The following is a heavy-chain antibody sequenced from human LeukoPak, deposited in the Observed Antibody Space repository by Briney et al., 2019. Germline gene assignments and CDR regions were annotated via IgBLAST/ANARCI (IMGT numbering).Heavy chain of an antibody. CDR1: GFTFSSYN. CDR3: AREVVAISSWFDP. D-gene: IGHD2-21*01. J-gene: IGHJ5*02. Sequence: GGSLRLSCAASGFTFSSYNMNWVRQAPGKGLEWVSYISSGGTTIYYADSVKGRFTISRDNAKNSLYLQMNSLRAGDTAVYYCAREVVAISSWFDPWGQGTLVTVSS. CDR2: ISSGGTTI. V-gene: IGHV3-48*03.